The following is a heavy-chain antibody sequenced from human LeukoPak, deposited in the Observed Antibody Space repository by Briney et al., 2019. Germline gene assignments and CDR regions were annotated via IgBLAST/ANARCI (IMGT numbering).Heavy chain of an antibody. CDR1: GGSISSHC. CDR2: IKYSGST. Sequence: SETLSLTCSVSGGSISSHCWGWIRRPPGKGLEWLGCIKYSGSTHYNPSLEGRVTISVDTSKNQFSLKLSSVTAADTAVYYCARVRGLGVISPYFDYWGQGILVTVSS. J-gene: IGHJ4*02. D-gene: IGHD3-16*02. V-gene: IGHV4-59*08. CDR3: ARVRGLGVISPYFDY.